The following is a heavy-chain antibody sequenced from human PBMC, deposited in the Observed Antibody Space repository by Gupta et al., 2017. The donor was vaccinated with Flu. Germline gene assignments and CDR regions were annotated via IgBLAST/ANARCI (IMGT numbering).Heavy chain of an antibody. D-gene: IGHD5/OR15-5a*01. CDR2: ISYDGNNK. J-gene: IGHJ6*02. Sequence: QVQLVESGGGVVQPGRSLRLSCVASGFTFSTTGMHWVRQAPGKGQEWVATISYDGNNKYYADSVKGRFTISRDNSKNTQHLQMNSLRGEDTAIYYCAQSNYFYYGVDVWGQGTTVTVSS. V-gene: IGHV3-30*03. CDR3: AQSNYFYYGVDV. CDR1: GFTFSTTG.